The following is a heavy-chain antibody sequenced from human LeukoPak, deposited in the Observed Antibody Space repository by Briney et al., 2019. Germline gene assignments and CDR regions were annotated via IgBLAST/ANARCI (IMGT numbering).Heavy chain of an antibody. CDR1: GESFSGYY. CDR2: VNHSGST. J-gene: IGHJ6*03. CDR3: ARGPGYKILTGSFNYYYMDV. V-gene: IGHV4-34*01. Sequence: SETLSLTCVVYGESFSGYYWGWIRQPPGKGLEWIGEVNHSGSTHYNPSLKSRVIISVDTSKRQFFLKLRSVTAADTAVYYCARGPGYKILTGSFNYYYMDVWGKGTTVTVSS. D-gene: IGHD3-9*01.